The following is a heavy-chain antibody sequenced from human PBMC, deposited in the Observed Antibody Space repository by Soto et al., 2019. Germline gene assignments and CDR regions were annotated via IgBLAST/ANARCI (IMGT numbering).Heavy chain of an antibody. CDR3: ARGYCSGGTCTYDY. CDR1: GYSFTNYW. J-gene: IGHJ4*02. D-gene: IGHD2-15*01. V-gene: IGHV5-51*01. CDR2: IYPGDSDT. Sequence: EVQLVQSGAEVKKPGESLKISCRGSGYSFTNYWIGWVRQMPGKGLEWMGIIYPGDSDTRYSRSFQGQVTISADKSISTASLQWSRLKASDTAVYYCARGYCSGGTCTYDYWGQGTLVTVSS.